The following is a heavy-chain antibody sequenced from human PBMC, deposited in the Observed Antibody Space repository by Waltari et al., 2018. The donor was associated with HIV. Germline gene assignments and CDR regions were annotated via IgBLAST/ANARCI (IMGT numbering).Heavy chain of an antibody. CDR1: GFTYSRYW. CDR3: ARSDSSSWYPRYFDY. CDR2: INSDGSST. D-gene: IGHD6-13*01. Sequence: EVQLVESGGGLVQPAWSLRLSCAASGFTYSRYWMHWVGQAPGKGLVWVSRINSDGSSTSYADSVKGRFTISRDNAKNTLYLQMNSLRAEDTAVYYCARSDSSSWYPRYFDYWGQGTLVTVSS. V-gene: IGHV3-74*01. J-gene: IGHJ4*02.